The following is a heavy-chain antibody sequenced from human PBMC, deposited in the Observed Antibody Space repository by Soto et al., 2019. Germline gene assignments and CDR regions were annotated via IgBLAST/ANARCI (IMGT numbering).Heavy chain of an antibody. Sequence: SETLSLTCTVSGDSISSYYWSWIRQPPGKGLEWIGYIYNSGSTNYNPSLKSRVTISLDTSKNQFSLKLSSVTAADTAVYYCARDAYDDYAPWLDPWGQGTLVTVSS. CDR3: ARDAYDDYAPWLDP. D-gene: IGHD4-17*01. J-gene: IGHJ5*02. V-gene: IGHV4-59*01. CDR1: GDSISSYY. CDR2: IYNSGST.